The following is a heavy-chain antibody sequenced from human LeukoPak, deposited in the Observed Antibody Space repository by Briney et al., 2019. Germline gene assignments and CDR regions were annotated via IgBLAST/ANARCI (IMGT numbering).Heavy chain of an antibody. CDR2: IKQDGSEK. Sequence: PGGSLRLSCAASGLTFSNYWMSWVRQAPGKGLEWVANIKQDGSEKYYVDSVKGRFTISRDNAKNSLYLQMNSLRAEDTAVYYCAKDPDCTSGICYTFFDYWGQGTLVTVSS. J-gene: IGHJ4*02. V-gene: IGHV3-7*03. CDR3: AKDPDCTSGICYTFFDY. CDR1: GLTFSNYW. D-gene: IGHD2-8*01.